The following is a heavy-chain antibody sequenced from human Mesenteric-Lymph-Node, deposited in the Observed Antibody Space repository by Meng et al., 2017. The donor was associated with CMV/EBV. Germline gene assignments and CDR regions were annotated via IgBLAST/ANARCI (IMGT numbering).Heavy chain of an antibody. J-gene: IGHJ6*02. CDR1: GVTFSTYA. Sequence: GESLKISCAASGVTFSTYAMSWVRQAPGKGLEWVSTISGGGDTTYYADSVKGRFTISRDNSQNTLYLQTNSLRAEDTALYYCARVTYDILTGYYYYYGMDVWGQGTTVTVSS. D-gene: IGHD3-9*01. CDR2: ISGGGDTT. CDR3: ARVTYDILTGYYYYYGMDV. V-gene: IGHV3-23*01.